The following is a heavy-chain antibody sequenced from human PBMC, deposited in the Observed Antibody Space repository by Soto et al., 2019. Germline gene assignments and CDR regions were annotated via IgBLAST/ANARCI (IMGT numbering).Heavy chain of an antibody. CDR2: IYYSGST. D-gene: IGHD3-3*01. CDR1: GGSISSYY. CDR3: AVQFRFGSYGMDV. V-gene: IGHV4-59*08. Sequence: SETLSLTCTVSGGSISSYYWSWIRQPPGKGLEWTGYIYYSGSTNYNPSLKSRVTISVDTSKNQFSLKLSSVTAADTAVYYCAVQFRFGSYGMDVWGQATTVTVS. J-gene: IGHJ6*02.